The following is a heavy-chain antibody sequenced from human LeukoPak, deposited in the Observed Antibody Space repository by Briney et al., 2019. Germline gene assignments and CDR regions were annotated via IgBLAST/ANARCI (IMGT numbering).Heavy chain of an antibody. V-gene: IGHV3-33*07. D-gene: IGHD3-22*01. CDR2: IWSDGNNK. CDR1: GFSFSSYA. J-gene: IGHJ4*02. CDR3: ARDGLTDSSGYTVIDN. Sequence: GGSLRLSCAASGFSFSSYAIYWVRQAPGKGLGWVAVIWSDGNNKYYSDSVKGRFTISRDNSNNTLYLEMNSLRAEDTAVYYCARDGLTDSSGYTVIDNWGQGTLVTVSS.